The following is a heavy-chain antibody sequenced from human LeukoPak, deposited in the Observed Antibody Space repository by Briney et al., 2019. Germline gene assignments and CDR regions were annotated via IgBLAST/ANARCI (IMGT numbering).Heavy chain of an antibody. CDR2: ISSSSSYI. D-gene: IGHD4-17*01. CDR1: GFTFSSYN. Sequence: PGGSLRLSCAASGFTFSSYNMNWVRQAPGKGLEWVSSISSSSSYIYYADSVKGRFTISSDNAKNSLYLQMNSLRAEDTAVYYCARNYGDYGIDNWGQGTLVTVSS. V-gene: IGHV3-21*01. CDR3: ARNYGDYGIDN. J-gene: IGHJ4*02.